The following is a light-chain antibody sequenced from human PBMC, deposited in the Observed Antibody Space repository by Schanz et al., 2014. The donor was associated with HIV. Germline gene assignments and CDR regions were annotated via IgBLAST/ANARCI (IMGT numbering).Light chain of an antibody. Sequence: DIQMTQSPSTLSASVGDRVTITCRASQDIRARLAWYQQKPGKAPNLLISKASALGCGVPARFSGRGSGTEFTLTISNLEPDDFAIYYCQQYSTYPYTFGQGTKLDIQ. CDR3: QQYSTYPYT. V-gene: IGKV1-5*03. CDR1: QDIRAR. CDR2: KAS. J-gene: IGKJ2*01.